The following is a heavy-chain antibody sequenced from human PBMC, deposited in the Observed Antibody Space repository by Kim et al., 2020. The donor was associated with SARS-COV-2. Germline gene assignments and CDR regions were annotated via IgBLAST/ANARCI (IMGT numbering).Heavy chain of an antibody. CDR2: IYYSGST. J-gene: IGHJ6*02. D-gene: IGHD6-19*01. V-gene: IGHV4-59*01. CDR1: GGSISSYY. CDR3: ARTPKWVVAGTYGMDV. Sequence: SETLYLTCTVSGGSISSYYWSWIRQPPGKGLEWIGYIYYSGSTNYNPSLKSRVTISVDTSKNQFSLKLSSVTAADTAVYYCARTPKWVVAGTYGMDVWGQGTTVTVSS.